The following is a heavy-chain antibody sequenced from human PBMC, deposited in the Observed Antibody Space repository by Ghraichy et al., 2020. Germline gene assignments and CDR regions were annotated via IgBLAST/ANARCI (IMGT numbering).Heavy chain of an antibody. J-gene: IGHJ4*02. V-gene: IGHV4-59*08. CDR2: ISSSGST. Sequence: SETLSLTCTVSGGSISTYYWNWIRQPPGKGLEWIGYISSSGSTNYNPSLKSRVTISVDTSKNQFSLKLSSVTAADTAVYYCARTAACGSGSYCAFDNWGQGTLVTVSS. CDR3: ARTAACGSGSYCAFDN. D-gene: IGHD3-22*01. CDR1: GGSISTYY.